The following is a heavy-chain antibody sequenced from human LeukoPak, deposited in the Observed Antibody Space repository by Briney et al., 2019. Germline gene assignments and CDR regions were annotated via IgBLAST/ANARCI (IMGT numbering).Heavy chain of an antibody. CDR3: AQERKYNYYTNG. CDR1: GASISSGNSY. V-gene: IGHV4-61*02. J-gene: IGHJ6*03. Sequence: SQTLSLTCTVSGASISSGNSYWNCIRQPAGKGLEWIGRIFTSGSTNYSPSLKRRVTISVDTSKNQFSLNLNSVTAADTAVYYWAQERKYNYYTNGWSKGTTVIISS. CDR2: IFTSGST.